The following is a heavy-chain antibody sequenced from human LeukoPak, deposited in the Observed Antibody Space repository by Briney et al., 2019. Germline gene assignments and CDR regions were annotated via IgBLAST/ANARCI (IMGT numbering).Heavy chain of an antibody. D-gene: IGHD5-18*01. J-gene: IGHJ3*02. V-gene: IGHV4-59*01. CDR2: IYYSGST. CDR1: GGSISSYY. CDR3: AGDKTSNTAMVAGAFDI. Sequence: SETLSLTCTVYGGSISSYYWSWIRQPPGKGLEWIGYIYYSGSTNYNPSLKSRVTISVDTSKNQFSLKLSSVTAADTAVYYCAGDKTSNTAMVAGAFDIWGQGTMVTVSS.